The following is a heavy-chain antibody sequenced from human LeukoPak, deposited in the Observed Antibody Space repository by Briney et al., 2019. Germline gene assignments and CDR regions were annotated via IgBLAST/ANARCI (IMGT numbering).Heavy chain of an antibody. V-gene: IGHV4-31*03. CDR1: GGSISSGGYY. Sequence: PSETLSLTCTVSGGSISSGGYYWSWIRQHPGKGLEWIGYIYYSGSTYYNLSLKSRVTISVDTSKNQFSLKLSSVTAADTAVYYCARRGYQAIDYWGQGTLVTVSS. J-gene: IGHJ4*02. CDR3: ARRGYQAIDY. D-gene: IGHD3-22*01. CDR2: IYYSGST.